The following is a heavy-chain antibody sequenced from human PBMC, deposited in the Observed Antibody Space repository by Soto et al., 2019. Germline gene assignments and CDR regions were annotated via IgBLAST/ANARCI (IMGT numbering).Heavy chain of an antibody. Sequence: GGSLRLSCAASGFTFSYYPLHWVRLTPGRGLEWVLAISRDGSYIYYTDSVKGRFTVSRDNSKNTVFVQMNRLIPDDTALYFCARTRNGGVADSFDSWGQGTRVTVSS. D-gene: IGHD3-3*01. CDR2: ISRDGSYI. V-gene: IGHV3-30*04. J-gene: IGHJ5*01. CDR3: ARTRNGGVADSFDS. CDR1: GFTFSYYP.